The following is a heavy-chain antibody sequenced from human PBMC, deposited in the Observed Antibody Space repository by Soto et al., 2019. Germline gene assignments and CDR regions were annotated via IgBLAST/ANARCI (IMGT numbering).Heavy chain of an antibody. J-gene: IGHJ4*02. V-gene: IGHV1-46*01. CDR2: INPNGGST. Sequence: QVQLVQSGAEVKKPGASVKLSCKASGYTFTSSYVHWVRQAPGQGLEWVAIINPNGGSTNYAQESQGRVTVTRDTSTSTVFMELSSRHSDDTAVYYCARDLLAANYWGQGTLVTVSS. CDR3: ARDLLAANY. D-gene: IGHD2-15*01. CDR1: GYTFTSSY.